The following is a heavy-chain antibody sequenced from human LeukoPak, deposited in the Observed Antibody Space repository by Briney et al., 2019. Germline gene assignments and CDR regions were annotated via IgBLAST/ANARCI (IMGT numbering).Heavy chain of an antibody. J-gene: IGHJ4*02. Sequence: QPGGSLRLSCAASGFTFSSYAMHWVRQAPGKGLEWVAVISYHGSNKYYADSVKSRFTISRDNSKNTLYLQMNSLRAEDTAVYYCARGTPGYWGQGTLVTVSS. D-gene: IGHD1-1*01. V-gene: IGHV3-30*04. CDR3: ARGTPGY. CDR1: GFTFSSYA. CDR2: ISYHGSNK.